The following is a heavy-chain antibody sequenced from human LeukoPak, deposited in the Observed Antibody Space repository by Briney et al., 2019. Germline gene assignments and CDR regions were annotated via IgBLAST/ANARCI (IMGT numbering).Heavy chain of an antibody. Sequence: GALRLSFTASGFPFCDYAMSWFRPAPGKGPEWVGFIRSKAYGGTTEYAASVKGRFTISRDDSKSIAYLQMNSLKTEDTAVYYCTRVIQSGYSSSWYKSPYFDYWGQGTLVTVSS. J-gene: IGHJ4*02. V-gene: IGHV3-49*03. D-gene: IGHD6-13*01. CDR2: IRSKAYGGTT. CDR3: TRVIQSGYSSSWYKSPYFDY. CDR1: GFPFCDYA.